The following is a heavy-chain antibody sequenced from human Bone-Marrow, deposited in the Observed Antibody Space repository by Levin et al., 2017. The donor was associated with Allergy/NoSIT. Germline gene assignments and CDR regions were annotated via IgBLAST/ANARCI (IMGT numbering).Heavy chain of an antibody. CDR1: GLSITTYY. CDR3: AGDYYGYYFDY. CDR2: MHSGGSS. J-gene: IGHJ4*02. V-gene: IGHV4-59*01. D-gene: IGHD4-17*01. Sequence: SETLSLTCSVSGLSITTYYWNWIRQPPGKGLEWIGYMHSGGSSKYNPSLKSRVTMSIDASKNQFSLNLNSVTAADTAVHYCAGDYYGYYFDYWGQGTLVTVSS.